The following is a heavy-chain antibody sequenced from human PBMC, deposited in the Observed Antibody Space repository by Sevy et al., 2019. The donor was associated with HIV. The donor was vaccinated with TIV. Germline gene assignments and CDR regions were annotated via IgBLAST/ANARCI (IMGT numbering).Heavy chain of an antibody. CDR3: AKGSDFWSGTFDY. V-gene: IGHV3-30*02. D-gene: IGHD3-3*01. CDR2: IRYDGSNK. Sequence: GRSLRLSCAASGFTFSSYGMHWVRQAPGKGLEWVAFIRYDGSNKYYADSVKGRFTISRDNSKNTLYLQMNSLRAEDTAVYYCAKGSDFWSGTFDYWGQGTLVTVSS. J-gene: IGHJ4*02. CDR1: GFTFSSYG.